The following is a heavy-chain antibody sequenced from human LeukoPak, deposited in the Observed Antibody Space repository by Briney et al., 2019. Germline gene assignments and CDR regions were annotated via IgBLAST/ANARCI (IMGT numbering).Heavy chain of an antibody. CDR3: VRECTGDLSFDH. J-gene: IGHJ4*02. CDR2: INTNGGST. CDR1: GYTFTGYY. V-gene: IGHV1-2*02. Sequence: ASVKVSCKASGYTFTGYYMHWVRQAPGQGLEWMGWINTNGGSTNYAQKFLGRVIMTRDMSISTGYMELSNLRSDDTAVYYCVRECTGDLSFDHWGQGTLVTVSS. D-gene: IGHD3-10*01.